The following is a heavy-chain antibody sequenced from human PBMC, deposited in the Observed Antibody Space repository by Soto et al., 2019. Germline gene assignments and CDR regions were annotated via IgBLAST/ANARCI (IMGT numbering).Heavy chain of an antibody. V-gene: IGHV1-18*04. J-gene: IGHJ4*02. D-gene: IGHD6-19*01. CDR1: GYTFTSYG. CDR3: AREPRIAVAGTLDY. CDR2: ISAYNGNT. Sequence: ASVKVSCKASGYTFTSYGISWVRQAPGQGLEWMGWISAYNGNTNYAQKLQGRVTMTTDTSTSTAYMELRSLRSDDTAVYYCAREPRIAVAGTLDYWGQGTLVTVSS.